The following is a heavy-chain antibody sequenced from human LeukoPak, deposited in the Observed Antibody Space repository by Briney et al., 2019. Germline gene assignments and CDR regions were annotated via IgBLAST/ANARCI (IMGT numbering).Heavy chain of an antibody. CDR3: AREVAGRWLQFFDY. D-gene: IGHD5-24*01. Sequence: PGGSLRLSCAASGFTFKIYSMNWVRQAPGKGLEWVSSISSSSSHMYYADSVKGRFTISRDNAKNSLYLQMNTLRAEDTAVYYCAREVAGRWLQFFDYWGQGTLVTVSS. CDR2: ISSSSSHM. CDR1: GFTFKIYS. J-gene: IGHJ4*02. V-gene: IGHV3-21*01.